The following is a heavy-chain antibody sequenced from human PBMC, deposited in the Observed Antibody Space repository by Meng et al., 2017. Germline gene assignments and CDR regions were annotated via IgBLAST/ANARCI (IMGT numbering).Heavy chain of an antibody. CDR1: GYTFTSYA. Sequence: VHLVQSGCVLKKPGASCKVSCKASGYTFTSYAMNWVRQAPGQGLEWMGWINTNPGNPTYAQGFTGRFVFSLVTSVSTAYLQIRSLNAEDTAVYYCARLVAGTFGQLFDPWGQGTLVTVSS. D-gene: IGHD2-15*01. CDR2: INTNPGNP. CDR3: ARLVAGTFGQLFDP. V-gene: IGHV7-4-1*02. J-gene: IGHJ5*02.